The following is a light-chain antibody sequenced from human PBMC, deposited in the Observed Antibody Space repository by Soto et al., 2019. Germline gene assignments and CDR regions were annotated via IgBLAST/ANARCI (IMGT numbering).Light chain of an antibody. CDR1: QSISSY. CDR3: QQSYSTPYT. CDR2: AAS. Sequence: DIQMTQSPSSLSASVGDRVTITCRASQSISSYLNWYQQKPGKAPKLLIYAASSLQSGVPSRFSGSGSGTDFTLTISSLQHEDFGTYYCQQSYSTPYTCGQGTKLEIK. J-gene: IGKJ2*01. V-gene: IGKV1-39*01.